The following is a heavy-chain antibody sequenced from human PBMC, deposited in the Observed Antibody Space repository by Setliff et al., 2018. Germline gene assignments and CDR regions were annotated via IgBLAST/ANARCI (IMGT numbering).Heavy chain of an antibody. J-gene: IGHJ5*02. CDR1: GFSLSTSGMR. CDR3: YGSGTYLDNNNRWFDP. V-gene: IGHV2-70*12. Sequence: SGPTLVNPTQTLTLTCTFSGFSLSTSGMRVSWIRQPPGKALEWLARIDWDDDKYCSTSLKTRLTIYTAYLQWSSLRASDTAIYYCARHPYYYGSGTYLDNNNRWFDPWGQGTLVTVSS. CDR2: IDWDDDK. D-gene: IGHD3-10*01.